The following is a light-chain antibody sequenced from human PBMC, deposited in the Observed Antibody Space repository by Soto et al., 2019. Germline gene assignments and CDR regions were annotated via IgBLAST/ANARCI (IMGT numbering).Light chain of an antibody. V-gene: IGKV3-15*01. J-gene: IGKJ4*01. CDR2: GAS. CDR3: QQYAHWPLT. Sequence: RVMTQSPYTLSVSPGERASLSCRASETVRSNLAWYQQKPGQAPRLLIYGASTRATGIPARFSGSGSGTEFTLTITSLQSEEFAVYYCQQYAHWPLTFGGGTKVDI. CDR1: ETVRSN.